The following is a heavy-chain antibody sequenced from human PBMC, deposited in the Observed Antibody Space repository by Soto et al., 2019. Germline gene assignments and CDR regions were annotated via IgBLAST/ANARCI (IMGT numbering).Heavy chain of an antibody. CDR2: IYPGDSDT. CDR1: GYSFTSYW. D-gene: IGHD5-12*01. Sequence: GESLKISCKGSGYSFTSYWIGWVRQMPGKGLEWMGIIYPGDSDTRYSPSFQGQVTISADKSISTAYLQWSSLKASDTAMYYCARRVSGYDYGLYYYYYYGMDVWGQGTTVTVSS. CDR3: ARRVSGYDYGLYYYYYYGMDV. J-gene: IGHJ6*02. V-gene: IGHV5-51*01.